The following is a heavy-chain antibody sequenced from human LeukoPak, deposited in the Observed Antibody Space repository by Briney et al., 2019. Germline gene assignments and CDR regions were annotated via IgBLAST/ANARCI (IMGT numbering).Heavy chain of an antibody. CDR1: GFTFSSYA. Sequence: GGSLRLSCAASGFTFSSYAMNWVRQAPGKGLDWVSSISSGGSYIYYADSVKGRFTISRDNAKNSLYLQMNSLRAEDTAVYYCARNHILNHTDWYFDLWGRGTLLTVSS. J-gene: IGHJ2*01. CDR2: ISSGGSYI. D-gene: IGHD3-9*01. CDR3: ARNHILNHTDWYFDL. V-gene: IGHV3-21*01.